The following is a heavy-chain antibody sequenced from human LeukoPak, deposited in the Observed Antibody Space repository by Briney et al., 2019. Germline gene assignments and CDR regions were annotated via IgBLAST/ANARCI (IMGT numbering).Heavy chain of an antibody. Sequence: PGGSLRLSCAASGFTVSSNYMSWVRQAPGKGLEWVSVIYSGSSTYYADSVKGRFTISRDNSKNTLYLQMNSLRAEDTAVYYCARASGYSYGYLSLVYWGQGTLVTVSS. D-gene: IGHD5-18*01. CDR3: ARASGYSYGYLSLVY. CDR1: GFTVSSNY. V-gene: IGHV3-66*01. J-gene: IGHJ4*02. CDR2: IYSGSST.